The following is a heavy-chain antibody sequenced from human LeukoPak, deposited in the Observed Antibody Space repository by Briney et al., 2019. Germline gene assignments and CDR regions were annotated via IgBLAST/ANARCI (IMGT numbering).Heavy chain of an antibody. CDR3: ARGRSSPLTWGSVYYYMDV. J-gene: IGHJ6*03. V-gene: IGHV4-38-2*02. CDR2: IYNSGST. CDR1: GYSISSGYY. Sequence: SETLSLTCTVSGYSISSGYYWGWVRQPPGKGLEWIGYIYNSGSTNYKPSLKSRATISVDTSKKQFSLKLTSVTAADTAVYYCARGRSSPLTWGSVYYYMDVWGKGTTVTISS. D-gene: IGHD7-27*01.